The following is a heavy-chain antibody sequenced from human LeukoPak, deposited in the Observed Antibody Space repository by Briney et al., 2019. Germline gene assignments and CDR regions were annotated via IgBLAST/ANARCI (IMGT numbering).Heavy chain of an antibody. D-gene: IGHD3-10*01. CDR3: ARVRGGYYFDY. CDR1: GFTFSSYW. Sequence: GGSLRLSCAASGFTFSSYWMTSVRQAPGKGLEWVANIKQNGGEKYYVDSVKGRFTISRDNAKNSLYLQMNSLRAEDTALYYCARVRGGYYFDYWGQGTLVTVSS. CDR2: IKQNGGEK. J-gene: IGHJ4*02. V-gene: IGHV3-7*04.